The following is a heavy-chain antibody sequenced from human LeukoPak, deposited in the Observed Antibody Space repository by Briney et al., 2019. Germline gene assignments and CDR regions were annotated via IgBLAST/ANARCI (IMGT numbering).Heavy chain of an antibody. CDR3: TKDLGTEYNIFDY. D-gene: IGHD3-9*01. CDR1: EFTFSAYA. V-gene: IGHV3-30*02. Sequence: GGSLRLSCAASEFTFSAYAMHWIRQAPGRGLEWVAFVRYGGNIKYYADSVKGRFTISRDNSKNTLYLQMNSMRPEDTAVYYCTKDLGTEYNIFDYWGQGTLVTVSS. J-gene: IGHJ4*02. CDR2: VRYGGNIK.